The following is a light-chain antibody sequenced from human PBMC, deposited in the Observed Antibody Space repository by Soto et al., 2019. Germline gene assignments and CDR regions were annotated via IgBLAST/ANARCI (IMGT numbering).Light chain of an antibody. CDR3: SSFTSSFTPV. Sequence: QSVLTQPASVSGSPGQSIAISCTGTRSDVGAYNYVSWYQQHPGKAPKLMISEVTNRPSGVSDRFSGSKSGNTASLTISGLQAEDEADYYCSSFTSSFTPVFGTGTKLTVL. J-gene: IGLJ1*01. CDR2: EVT. CDR1: RSDVGAYNY. V-gene: IGLV2-14*01.